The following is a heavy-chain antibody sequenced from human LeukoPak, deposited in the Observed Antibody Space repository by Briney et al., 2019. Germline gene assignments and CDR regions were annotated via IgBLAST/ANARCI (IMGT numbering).Heavy chain of an antibody. Sequence: SVKVSCKASGYTFTGYYMHWVRQAPGHGLEWMGGIIPIFGTANYAQKFQGRVTITTDESTSTAYMELSSLRSEDTAVYYCASLKAMVPGYFDLWGRGTLVTVSS. J-gene: IGHJ2*01. CDR2: IIPIFGTA. CDR3: ASLKAMVPGYFDL. CDR1: GYTFTGYY. D-gene: IGHD4/OR15-4a*01. V-gene: IGHV1-69*05.